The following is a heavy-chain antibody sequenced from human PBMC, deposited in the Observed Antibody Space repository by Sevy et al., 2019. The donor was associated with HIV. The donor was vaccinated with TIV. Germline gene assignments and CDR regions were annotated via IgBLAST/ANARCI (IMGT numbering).Heavy chain of an antibody. CDR2: ISTSGSTI. Sequence: GGSLRLSCAGSEITFSDNELNWVRQAPGKGLEWVSYISTSGSTIYYAESVEGRFTISRDNAKNSMFLQMNSLRAEDTAVYYCASGGGLDVWGQGTTVTVSS. CDR1: EITFSDNE. D-gene: IGHD2-15*01. J-gene: IGHJ6*02. V-gene: IGHV3-48*03. CDR3: ASGGGLDV.